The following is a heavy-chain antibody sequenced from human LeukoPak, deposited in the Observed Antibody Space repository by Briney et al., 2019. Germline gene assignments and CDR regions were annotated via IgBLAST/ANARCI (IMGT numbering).Heavy chain of an antibody. D-gene: IGHD1-1*01. V-gene: IGHV3-15*01. CDR2: IKSKTDGGTT. CDR3: TTYWKSDY. Sequence: WVGRIKSKTDGGTTDYAAPVKGRFTISRDDSKNTLYLQMNSLKTEDTAVYYCTTYWKSDYWGQGTLVTVSS. J-gene: IGHJ4*02.